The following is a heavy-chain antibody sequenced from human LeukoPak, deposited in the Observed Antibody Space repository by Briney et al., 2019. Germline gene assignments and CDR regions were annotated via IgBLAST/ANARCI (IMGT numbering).Heavy chain of an antibody. CDR2: VNPSGGGT. D-gene: IGHD6-13*01. CDR1: GYPFTNYY. J-gene: IGHJ4*02. V-gene: IGHV1-46*01. CDR3: ARETDIAAAANYFDY. Sequence: ASVTVSCKASGYPFTNYYIHWVRQAPGQGLEWMGIVNPSGGGTTYAQKFQGRVTMTRDTSTRTVYMELSSLGSDDTAVYHCARETDIAAAANYFDYWGQGTLVTVSS.